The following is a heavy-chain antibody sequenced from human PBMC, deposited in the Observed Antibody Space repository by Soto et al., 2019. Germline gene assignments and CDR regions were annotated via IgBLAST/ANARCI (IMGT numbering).Heavy chain of an antibody. CDR2: ISSSGSTI. CDR1: GFTFSDYY. Sequence: GGSLRLSCAASGFTFSDYYMSWIRQAPGKGLEWVSYISSSGSTIYYADSVKGRFTISRDNAKNSLYLQMNSLRAEDTAVYYCARGPLRYFDWFTIDYWGQGTLVTVSS. D-gene: IGHD3-9*01. CDR3: ARGPLRYFDWFTIDY. J-gene: IGHJ4*02. V-gene: IGHV3-11*01.